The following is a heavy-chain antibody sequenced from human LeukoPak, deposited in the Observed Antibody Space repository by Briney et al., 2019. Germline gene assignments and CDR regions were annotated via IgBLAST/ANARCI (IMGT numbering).Heavy chain of an antibody. J-gene: IGHJ2*01. CDR1: GDTFIPYT. V-gene: IGHV1-69*01. D-gene: IGHD3-3*01. CDR3: ARSGITIFGVVIRYFDL. CDR2: IIPIFGTA. Sequence: SVKVSCKASGDTFIPYTFSWVRQAPGQGLEWMGGIIPIFGTANYAQKFQGRVTITADESTSTAYMELSSLRSEDTAVYYCARSGITIFGVVIRYFDLWGRGTLVTVSS.